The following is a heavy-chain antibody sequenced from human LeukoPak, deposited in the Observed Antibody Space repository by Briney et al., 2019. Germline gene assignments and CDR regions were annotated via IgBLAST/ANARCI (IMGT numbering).Heavy chain of an antibody. CDR1: GYTFTGYY. D-gene: IGHD6-13*01. J-gene: IGHJ4*02. CDR3: AREGGYRYQDCFDY. V-gene: IGHV1-2*02. Sequence: ASVKVSCKASGYTFTGYYMHWVRQAPGQGLEWMGWINPNSGGTNYAQKFQGRVTMTRDTSISTAYMELSRLRSDDTAVYYCAREGGYRYQDCFDYWGQGTLVTVSS. CDR2: INPNSGGT.